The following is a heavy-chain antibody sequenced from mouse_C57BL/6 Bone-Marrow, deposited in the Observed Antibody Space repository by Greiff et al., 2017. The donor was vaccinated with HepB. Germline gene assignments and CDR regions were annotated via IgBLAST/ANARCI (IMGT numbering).Heavy chain of an antibody. CDR2: IDPETCGT. CDR1: GYTFTDYE. V-gene: IGHV1-23*01. J-gene: IGHJ2*01. CDR3: TRWTENYCDY. Sequence: LVESGAKLVRPGASVKLSCKASGYTFTDYEMHCVKQTPVHGLEWIGAIDPETCGTAYNQKFKGKATLTADKSSITAYMELRSLTSEDSAVYYCTRWTENYCDYWGQGTTLTVSS.